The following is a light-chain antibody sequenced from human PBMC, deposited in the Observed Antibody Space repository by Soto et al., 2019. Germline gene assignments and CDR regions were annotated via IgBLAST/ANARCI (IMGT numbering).Light chain of an antibody. J-gene: IGLJ3*02. CDR1: SSDVGAYNY. CDR3: SSYTSSSTLGV. Sequence: QSVLTQPASVSGSPGQSITISCTGTSSDVGAYNYVSWYQQHPGKAPKLMIYDVSNRPSGVSNRFSGSKSGNTASLTISRLQAEDEADYYCSSYTSSSTLGVFGGGTKVTVL. CDR2: DVS. V-gene: IGLV2-14*01.